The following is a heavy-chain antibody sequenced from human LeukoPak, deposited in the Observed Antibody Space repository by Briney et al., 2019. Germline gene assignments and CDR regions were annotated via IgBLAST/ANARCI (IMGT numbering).Heavy chain of an antibody. CDR2: ISSSSSYI. Sequence: GGSLRLXCAASGFTFSSYSMSWVCQAPGKGLEWVSSISSSSSYIYYADSVKGRFTISRDNAKNSLYLQMNSLRAEDTAVYYCARARHCSSTSCYLFVNWGQGTLVTVSS. CDR1: GFTFSSYS. V-gene: IGHV3-21*01. D-gene: IGHD2-2*01. CDR3: ARARHCSSTSCYLFVN. J-gene: IGHJ4*02.